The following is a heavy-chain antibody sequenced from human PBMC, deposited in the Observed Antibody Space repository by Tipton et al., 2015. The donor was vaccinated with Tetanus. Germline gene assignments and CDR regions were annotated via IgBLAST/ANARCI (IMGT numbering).Heavy chain of an antibody. CDR1: GGSVSSGSYY. D-gene: IGHD3-22*01. J-gene: IGHJ4*02. CDR2: IYYSGST. Sequence: TLSLTCTVSGGSVSSGSYYWSWIRQPPGKGLEWIGYIYYSGSTNYNPSLKSRVTISVDTSKNQFSLKLSSVTAADTAVYYCARDPPDDSSGYSPHYFDYWGQGTLVTVSS. CDR3: ARDPPDDSSGYSPHYFDY. V-gene: IGHV4-61*01.